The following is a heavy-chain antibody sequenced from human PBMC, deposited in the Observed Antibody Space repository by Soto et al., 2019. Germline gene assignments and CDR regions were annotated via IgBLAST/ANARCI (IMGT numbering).Heavy chain of an antibody. CDR3: ARESAGTLCFDY. D-gene: IGHD1-1*01. CDR2: IYYSGST. V-gene: IGHV4-59*01. J-gene: IGHJ4*02. CDR1: GGSISSYY. Sequence: SETLSLTCTVSGGSISSYYWSWIRQPPGKGLEWIGYIYYSGSTNYNPSLKSRVTISVDTSKNQFSLKLSSVTAADTAVYYCARESAGTLCFDYWGQGTLVTVSS.